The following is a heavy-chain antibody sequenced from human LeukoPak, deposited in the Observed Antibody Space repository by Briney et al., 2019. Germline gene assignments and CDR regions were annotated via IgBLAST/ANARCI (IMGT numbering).Heavy chain of an antibody. CDR3: AKAATTVTRYYFDY. CDR2: ISSSSSTI. Sequence: GGSLRLSCAASGFTFSSYSMTWVRQAPGKGLEWVSYISSSSSTIYYADSVKGRFTISRDNAKNSLYLQMNSLRDEDTAVYYCAKAATTVTRYYFDYWGQGTLVTVSS. D-gene: IGHD4-17*01. V-gene: IGHV3-48*02. J-gene: IGHJ4*02. CDR1: GFTFSSYS.